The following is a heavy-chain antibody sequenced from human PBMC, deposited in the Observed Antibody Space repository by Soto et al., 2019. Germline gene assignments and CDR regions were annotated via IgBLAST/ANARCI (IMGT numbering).Heavy chain of an antibody. V-gene: IGHV3-21*01. CDR1: GFTFSSYS. D-gene: IGHD2-15*01. CDR3: ARIQRGYDAFDI. CDR2: ISISSSYI. J-gene: IGHJ3*02. Sequence: EVQLVESGGGLVKPGGSLRLSCAASGFTFSSYSMNWVRQAPGKGLEWVSSISISSSYIYYADAVKGRFTISRDNAKNSLYLQMNSLRAEDTAVYYCARIQRGYDAFDIWGQGTMVTVSS.